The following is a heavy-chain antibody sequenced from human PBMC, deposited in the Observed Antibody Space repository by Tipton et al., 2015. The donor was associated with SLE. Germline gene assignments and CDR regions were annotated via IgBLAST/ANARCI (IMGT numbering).Heavy chain of an antibody. D-gene: IGHD3-22*01. V-gene: IGHV4-38-2*02. CDR2: IYHSGST. CDR3: ARSSVDDSSGYYNY. Sequence: TLSLTCTVSGYSISSGYYWGWIRQPPGKGLEWIGSIYHSGSTYYNPPLKSRVTISADTSKNQFSLNLSSVTAADTAVYYCARSSVDDSSGYYNYWGQGTLVSVSS. J-gene: IGHJ4*02. CDR1: GYSISSGYY.